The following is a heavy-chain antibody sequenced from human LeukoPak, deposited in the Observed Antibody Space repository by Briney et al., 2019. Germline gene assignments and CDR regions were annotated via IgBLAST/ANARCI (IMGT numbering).Heavy chain of an antibody. CDR2: IYSGGST. J-gene: IGHJ3*02. V-gene: IGHV3-66*01. D-gene: IGHD3-10*01. CDR3: ARDDGYYGSGSFDAFDI. Sequence: GGSLRLSCAASGFTVSSNYMSWVRQAPGKGLEWVSVIYSGGSTYYADSVKGRFTISRDNSKNTLYLQMNSLRAEDTAVYYCARDDGYYGSGSFDAFDIWGQGTMVTVSS. CDR1: GFTVSSNY.